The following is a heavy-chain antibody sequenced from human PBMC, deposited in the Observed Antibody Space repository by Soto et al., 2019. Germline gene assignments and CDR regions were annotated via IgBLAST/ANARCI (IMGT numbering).Heavy chain of an antibody. J-gene: IGHJ5*02. CDR1: GFTSSSYA. D-gene: IGHD6-19*01. Sequence: QVQLVESGGGVVQPGRSLRLSCAASGFTSSSYAMHWVRQAPGKGLEWVAVISYDGSNKYYAASVKGRFTISRDNSKNTRDMQMNSLRAEVRAVYYCARDSSLKAVAGAGWFVPWGQGTLITVSS. CDR3: ARDSSLKAVAGAGWFVP. V-gene: IGHV3-30-3*01. CDR2: ISYDGSNK.